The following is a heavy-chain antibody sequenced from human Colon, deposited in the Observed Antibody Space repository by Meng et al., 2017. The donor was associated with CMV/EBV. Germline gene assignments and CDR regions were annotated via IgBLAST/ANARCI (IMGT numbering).Heavy chain of an antibody. CDR2: ISGTTNTV. V-gene: IGHV3-48*03. CDR1: GFNFRNYE. Sequence: RGSLRLSCAASGFNFRNYEMNWVRQAPGKGLEWISYISGTTNTVYYADSVKGRFTISRDNAKNSLFLQMNGLRAEDTAIYYCVRLVVSSWYRHLDHWGQGTLVTVSS. D-gene: IGHD6-13*01. CDR3: VRLVVSSWYRHLDH. J-gene: IGHJ4*02.